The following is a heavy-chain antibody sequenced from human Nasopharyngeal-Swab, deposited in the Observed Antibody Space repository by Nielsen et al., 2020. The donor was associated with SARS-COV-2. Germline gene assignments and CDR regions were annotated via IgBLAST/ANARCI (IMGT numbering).Heavy chain of an antibody. CDR2: ISAYNGNT. J-gene: IGHJ4*02. D-gene: IGHD3-3*01. Sequence: ASVKVSCKASGYTFTSYGISWVRQAPGQGLEWMGWISAYNGNTNYAQKLQGRVTMTTDTSTSTAYMELRSLRSDDTAVYYCARTYYDFWSGPYRGYFDYWGQGTLVTVSS. CDR3: ARTYYDFWSGPYRGYFDY. V-gene: IGHV1-18*01. CDR1: GYTFTSYG.